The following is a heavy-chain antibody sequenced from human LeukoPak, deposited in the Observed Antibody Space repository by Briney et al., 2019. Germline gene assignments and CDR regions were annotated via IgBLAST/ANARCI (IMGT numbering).Heavy chain of an antibody. CDR2: IYYSGST. V-gene: IGHV4-39*01. CDR1: GGSISSSSYY. J-gene: IGHJ4*02. D-gene: IGHD5-24*01. Sequence: KASETLSLTCTVSGGSISSSSYYWGWIRQPPGKGLEWIGSIYYSGSTYYNPSLKSRVTISVDTSKNQFSLKLSSVTAADTAVYYCARTSRWLQFPWTDYWGQGTLVTVSS. CDR3: ARTSRWLQFPWTDY.